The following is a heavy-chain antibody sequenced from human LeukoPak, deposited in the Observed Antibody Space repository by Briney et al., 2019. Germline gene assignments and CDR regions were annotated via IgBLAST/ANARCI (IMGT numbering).Heavy chain of an antibody. Sequence: PGGSLRLSCAASEFTFTTYGMNWVRQAPGKGLEWVSSISSGSSYIFYADSVKGRFTISRDNAKNSLYLQMNSLRAEDTAVYYCAREFFDREGGTTVLDYWGQGTLVTVSS. CDR3: AREFFDREGGTTVLDY. V-gene: IGHV3-21*01. CDR1: EFTFTTYG. CDR2: ISSGSSYI. J-gene: IGHJ4*02. D-gene: IGHD1-26*01.